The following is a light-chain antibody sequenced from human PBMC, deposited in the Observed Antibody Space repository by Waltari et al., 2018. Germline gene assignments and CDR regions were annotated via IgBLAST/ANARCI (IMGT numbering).Light chain of an antibody. V-gene: IGKV3-20*01. CDR1: QSISSGA. J-gene: IGKJ2*02. Sequence: VLTQSPGSLSLSPGERAILSCTARQSISSGALVWYQQKRGQAPRLVIYGAYRRASGIPDRFSGSGSGTDFTLIISRLEPEDSAVYYCQHYDRSPCIFGQGTNIEIK. CDR3: QHYDRSPCI. CDR2: GAY.